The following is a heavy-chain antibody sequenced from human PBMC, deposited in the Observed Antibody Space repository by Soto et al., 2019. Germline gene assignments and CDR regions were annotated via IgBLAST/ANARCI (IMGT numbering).Heavy chain of an antibody. CDR3: ARDDPYTAMAPYYFDY. Sequence: GASVKVSCKASGYTFTSYGISWVRQAPGQGLEWMGWISAYNGNTNYAQKLQGRVTMTTDTSTSTAYMELRSLRSDDTAVYYCARDDPYTAMAPYYFDYWGQGTLVTVSS. CDR2: ISAYNGNT. J-gene: IGHJ4*02. V-gene: IGHV1-18*04. CDR1: GYTFTSYG. D-gene: IGHD5-18*01.